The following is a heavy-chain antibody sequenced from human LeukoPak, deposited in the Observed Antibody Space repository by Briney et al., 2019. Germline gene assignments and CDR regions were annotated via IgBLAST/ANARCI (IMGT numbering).Heavy chain of an antibody. D-gene: IGHD6-6*01. CDR2: IYYSGSI. V-gene: IGHV4-59*13. CDR1: GGSISSYF. CDR3: ARERQLHYFDY. Sequence: ASETLSLTCTVSGGSISSYFWSWIRQPPGKGLEWIGYIYYSGSITYNPSLKSRVTISIDTSKNQFSLNLSSVTAADTAVYYCARERQLHYFDYWGQGTLVTVSS. J-gene: IGHJ4*02.